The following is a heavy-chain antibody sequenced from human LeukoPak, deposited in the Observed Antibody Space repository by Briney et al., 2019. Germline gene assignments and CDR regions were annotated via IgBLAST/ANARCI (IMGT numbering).Heavy chain of an antibody. CDR2: IIPIFGTA. Sequence: SVRLSCTASGGTFSSYAISWVRQAPGQGLEWMGGIIPIFGTANYAQKFQGRVTITTDESTSTAYMELSSLRSEDTAVYYCARGPPDILTGYDYYYYMDVWGKGTTVTVSS. CDR3: ARGPPDILTGYDYYYYMDV. J-gene: IGHJ6*03. V-gene: IGHV1-69*05. D-gene: IGHD3-9*01. CDR1: GGTFSSYA.